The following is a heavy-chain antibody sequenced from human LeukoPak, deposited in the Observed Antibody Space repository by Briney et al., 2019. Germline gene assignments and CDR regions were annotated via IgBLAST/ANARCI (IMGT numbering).Heavy chain of an antibody. V-gene: IGHV1-18*04. CDR3: ARDSTSRGVSLF. J-gene: IGHJ4*02. CDR2: ISAYNGNT. Sequence: ASVKVSCKASGYTFTGYYMHWVRQAPGQGLEWMGWISAYNGNTNYAQKLQGRVTMTTDTSTSTAYMELRSLRSDDTAVYYCARDSTSRGVSLFWGQGTLVTVSS. CDR1: GYTFTGYY. D-gene: IGHD3-10*01.